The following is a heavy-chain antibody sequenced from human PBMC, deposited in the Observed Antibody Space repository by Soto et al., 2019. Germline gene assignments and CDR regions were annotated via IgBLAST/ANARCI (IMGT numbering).Heavy chain of an antibody. D-gene: IGHD6-6*01. CDR1: GFTFSSYD. J-gene: IGHJ6*02. CDR2: IGTAGDT. V-gene: IGHV3-13*01. CDR3: ARSIAARLGYYYYGMDV. Sequence: GGSLRLSCAASGFTFSSYDMHWVRQATGKGLEWVSAIGTAGDTYYADYVKGRFTISRDNSKNTLYLQMNSLRAEDTAVYYCARSIAARLGYYYYGMDVWGQGTTVTVSS.